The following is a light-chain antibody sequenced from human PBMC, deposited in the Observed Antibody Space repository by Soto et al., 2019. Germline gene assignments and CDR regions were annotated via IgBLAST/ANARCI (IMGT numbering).Light chain of an antibody. J-gene: IGKJ4*01. CDR3: QQYYSAPPT. CDR2: WAS. V-gene: IGKV4-1*01. Sequence: DIVMTQSPDSLAVSLGERATINCKSSQRVLYSSNDKNYLAWYQQKPGQPPKLLIYWASTRESGVPDRFSGSGSGTDFTLTISSLQAGDVAVYYCQQYYSAPPTFGGGTKVEIK. CDR1: QRVLYSSNDKNY.